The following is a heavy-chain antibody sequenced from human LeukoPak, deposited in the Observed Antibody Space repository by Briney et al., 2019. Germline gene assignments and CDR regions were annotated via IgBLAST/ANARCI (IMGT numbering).Heavy chain of an antibody. J-gene: IGHJ4*02. CDR1: GYTFTGYY. D-gene: IGHD3-10*01. Sequence: ASVKVSCKASGYTFTGYYIHWVRQAPGQGLEWMGWINPNSGGTNCAQKFQGRVTMTTDTSTSTAYMELRSLSSDDTAVYYCARDSVDGSGTYYNDSPDYWGQGTLVTVSS. CDR3: ARDSVDGSGTYYNDSPDY. V-gene: IGHV1-2*02. CDR2: INPNSGGT.